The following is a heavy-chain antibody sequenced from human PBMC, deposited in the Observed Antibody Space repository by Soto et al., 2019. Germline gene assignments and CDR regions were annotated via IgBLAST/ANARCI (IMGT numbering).Heavy chain of an antibody. CDR2: VHHGGSA. CDR1: GGSINSGDG. D-gene: IGHD6-13*01. V-gene: IGHV4-4*02. J-gene: IGHJ4*02. Sequence: PSETLSLTCAVSGGSINSGDGWNWVRQPPGKGLEWIGEVHHGGSANYNPSLKTRVTISVDTSNNHFSLKMTSVTAADTAVYYCARDHQYSSSWFFDYWGQGALVTVSS. CDR3: ARDHQYSSSWFFDY.